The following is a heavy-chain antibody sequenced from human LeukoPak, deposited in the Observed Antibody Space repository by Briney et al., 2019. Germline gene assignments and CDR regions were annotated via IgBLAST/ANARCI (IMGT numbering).Heavy chain of an antibody. D-gene: IGHD5-18*01. CDR2: ISSSGSTI. CDR3: ASTADTAMAAPYYYYGMDV. CDR1: GFTFSSYE. V-gene: IGHV3-48*03. Sequence: GGSLRLSCAASGFTFSSYEMNWVRQAPGKGLEWVSYISSSGSTIYYADSVKGRFTISRDNAKNSLYLQMNSLRAEDTAVYYCASTADTAMAAPYYYYGMDVWGQGTAVTVSS. J-gene: IGHJ6*02.